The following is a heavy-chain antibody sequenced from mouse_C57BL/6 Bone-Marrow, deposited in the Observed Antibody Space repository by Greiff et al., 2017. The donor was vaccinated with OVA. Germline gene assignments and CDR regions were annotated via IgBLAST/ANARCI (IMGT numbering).Heavy chain of an antibody. Sequence: EVKLMESGGGLVKPGGSLKLSCAASGFTFSSYAMSWVRQTPEKRLEWVATISDGGSYTYYPDNVKGRFTISRDNAKNNLYLQMSHLKSEDTAMYYRARDWALFAYWGQGTLVTVSA. V-gene: IGHV5-4*01. J-gene: IGHJ3*01. CDR2: ISDGGSYT. CDR3: ARDWALFAY. CDR1: GFTFSSYA.